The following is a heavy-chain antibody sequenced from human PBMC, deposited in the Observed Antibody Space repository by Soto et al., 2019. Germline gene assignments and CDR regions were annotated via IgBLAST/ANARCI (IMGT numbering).Heavy chain of an antibody. D-gene: IGHD6-19*01. J-gene: IGHJ4*02. CDR2: ISYDGSNK. CDR3: ASGGYSSGWYEDY. Sequence: QVQLVESGGGVVQPGSSLRLSCAASGFTFSSYAMHWVRQAPGKGLEWVAVISYDGSNKYYADSVKGRFTISRDTSKNTLCLQMNSLRAEDTAVYYCASGGYSSGWYEDYWGQGTLVTVSS. V-gene: IGHV3-30-3*01. CDR1: GFTFSSYA.